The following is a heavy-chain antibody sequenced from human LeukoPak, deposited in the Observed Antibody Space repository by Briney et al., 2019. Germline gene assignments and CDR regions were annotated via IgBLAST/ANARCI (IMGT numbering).Heavy chain of an antibody. J-gene: IGHJ5*02. CDR1: GGSISGYY. D-gene: IGHD1-1*01. CDR3: ARELNGAFDP. V-gene: IGHV3-11*04. CDR2: MSTSDSPI. Sequence: LSLTCTVSGGSISGYYMSWIRQAPGKGLEWVSYMSTSDSPIYYTDSVKGRFTISRDNAKNSLYLQMNSLRASDTAVYYCARELNGAFDPWGQGTLVTVSS.